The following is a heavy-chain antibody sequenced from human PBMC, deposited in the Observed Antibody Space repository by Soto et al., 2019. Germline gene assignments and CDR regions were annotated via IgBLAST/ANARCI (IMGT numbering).Heavy chain of an antibody. Sequence: GGSLRLSCAASGFTFSSYGMHWVRQAPGKGLEWVAVIWYDGSNKYYADSVKGRFTISRDNSKNTLYLQMNSLRAEDTAVYYCAREDYGDDSPGHYYYGMDVWGQGTTVTVSS. D-gene: IGHD4-17*01. CDR2: IWYDGSNK. CDR1: GFTFSSYG. V-gene: IGHV3-33*01. CDR3: AREDYGDDSPGHYYYGMDV. J-gene: IGHJ6*02.